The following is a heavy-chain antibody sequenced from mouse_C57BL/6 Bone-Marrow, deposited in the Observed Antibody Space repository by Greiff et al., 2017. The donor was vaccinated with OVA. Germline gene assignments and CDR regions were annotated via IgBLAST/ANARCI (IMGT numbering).Heavy chain of an antibody. J-gene: IGHJ4*01. CDR3: TRVKYLFYYYGSDAMDY. CDR2: IYPGNSDT. V-gene: IGHV1-5*01. Sequence: VQLQQSGTVLARPGASVKMSCKTSGYTFTSYWMHWVKQRPGQGLEWIGAIYPGNSDTSYNQKFKGKAKLTAVTSASTAYMELSSLTNEDSAVYYCTRVKYLFYYYGSDAMDYWGQGTSVTVSS. D-gene: IGHD1-1*01. CDR1: GYTFTSYW.